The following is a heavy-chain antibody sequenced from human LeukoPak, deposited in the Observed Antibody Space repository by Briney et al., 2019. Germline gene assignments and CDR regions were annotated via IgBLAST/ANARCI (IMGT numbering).Heavy chain of an antibody. D-gene: IGHD3-22*01. CDR3: ASTDYYHSRPLPFDY. CDR1: GGTFSSSA. CDR2: IIPIFGTG. J-gene: IGHJ4*02. V-gene: IGHV1-69*01. Sequence: GSSVKVSCKASGGTFSSSAVSWVRQAAGQGLEWMGGIIPIFGTGNYAQKFQGRVTIIADVSTSTAYMELSSLRSEDTAVYYCASTDYYHSRPLPFDYWGQGTLVTVSS.